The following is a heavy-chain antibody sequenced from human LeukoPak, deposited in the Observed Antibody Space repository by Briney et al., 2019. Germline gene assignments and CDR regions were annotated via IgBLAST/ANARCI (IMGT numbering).Heavy chain of an antibody. CDR2: IRSEAYGGTT. J-gene: IGHJ6*03. CDR1: GFTFGDYA. V-gene: IGHV3-49*04. D-gene: IGHD3-9*01. CDR3: TRARVLRYFDWLLDDYYYMDV. Sequence: GGSLRLSCTASGFTFGDYAMSWVRQAPGKGLEWVGFIRSEAYGGTTEYAASVKGRFTISRDDSKSIAYLQMNSLKTEDTAVYYCTRARVLRYFDWLLDDYYYMDVWGKGTTVTISS.